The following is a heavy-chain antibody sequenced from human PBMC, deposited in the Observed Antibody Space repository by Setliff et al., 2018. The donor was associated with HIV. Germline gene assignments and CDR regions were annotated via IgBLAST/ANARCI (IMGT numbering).Heavy chain of an antibody. D-gene: IGHD6-19*01. Sequence: KPSETLSLTCTVSGGSISSGSYFWTWIRQPAGKGLEWIGRIYTSGSTNYNPSLKSRVTISVDTSKNQFSLKLSSVTAADTAVYHCARDGVAARGGLDYWGQGTLVTVSS. CDR2: IYTSGST. CDR3: ARDGVAARGGLDY. J-gene: IGHJ4*02. V-gene: IGHV4-61*02. CDR1: GGSISSGSYF.